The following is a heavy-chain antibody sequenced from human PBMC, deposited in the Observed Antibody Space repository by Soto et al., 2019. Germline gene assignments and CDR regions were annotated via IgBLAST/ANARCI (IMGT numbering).Heavy chain of an antibody. Sequence: ASVKVSCKASGYTFTSYDINWVRQATGQGLEWMGWMNPNSGNTGYAQKFQGRVTMTRNTSISTAYMELSSLRSEDTAVYYCARGKTQYCSSTSCWKDNWFDPWGQGTLVTVSS. CDR3: ARGKTQYCSSTSCWKDNWFDP. V-gene: IGHV1-8*01. J-gene: IGHJ5*02. D-gene: IGHD2-2*01. CDR1: GYTFTSYD. CDR2: MNPNSGNT.